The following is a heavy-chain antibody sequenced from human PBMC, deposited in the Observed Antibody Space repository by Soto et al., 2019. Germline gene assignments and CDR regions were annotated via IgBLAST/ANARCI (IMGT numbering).Heavy chain of an antibody. Sequence: GGSLRLSCAASGFSFGSYAMSWVRQAPGKGLEWVALISSGSETTYYTDSVKGRFTISRDNSENTLYLQMHSLRAEDTAVYYCAKSPGYGGHFGYWGQGSLVTGSP. V-gene: IGHV3-23*01. D-gene: IGHD4-17*01. CDR3: AKSPGYGGHFGY. J-gene: IGHJ4*02. CDR1: GFSFGSYA. CDR2: ISSGSETT.